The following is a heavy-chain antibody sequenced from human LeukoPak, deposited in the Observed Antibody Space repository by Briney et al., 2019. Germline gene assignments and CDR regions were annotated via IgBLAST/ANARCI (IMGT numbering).Heavy chain of an antibody. Sequence: SETLSLTCTVSGGSISSGGYYWSWIRQHPGKGLEWIGYIYYSGSTYYNPSLKSRVTISVDTPKNQFSLKLSSVTAADTAVYYCARVLRGYSDYWGQGALVTVSS. CDR3: ARVLRGYSDY. CDR1: GGSISSGGYY. V-gene: IGHV4-31*03. D-gene: IGHD5-12*01. CDR2: IYYSGST. J-gene: IGHJ4*02.